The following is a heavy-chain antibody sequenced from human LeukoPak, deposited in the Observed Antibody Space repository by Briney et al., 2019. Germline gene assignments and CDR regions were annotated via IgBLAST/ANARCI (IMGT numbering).Heavy chain of an antibody. CDR2: INSDGSST. V-gene: IGHV3-74*01. CDR1: GFTFSDYW. J-gene: IGHJ4*02. Sequence: GGSLRLSCAASGFTFSDYWMHWVRQAPGKGLVWVSRINSDGSSTTYADSVKGRFSISRDNAKNTLYLQMNSLRVEDTAVYYCARGRPHGNDYRGQGTLVTVSS. D-gene: IGHD4-23*01. CDR3: ARGRPHGNDY.